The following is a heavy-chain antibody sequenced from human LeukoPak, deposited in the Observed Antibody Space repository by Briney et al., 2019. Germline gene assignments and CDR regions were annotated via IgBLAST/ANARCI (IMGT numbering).Heavy chain of an antibody. V-gene: IGHV4-30-2*01. J-gene: IGHJ4*02. D-gene: IGHD3-16*01. CDR2: IYHSGST. CDR3: AREGGDRQIDY. CDR1: GGSISSGCYS. Sequence: PSQSLSLTCAVSGGSISSGCYSWSWIRQPPGKGLESIGYIYHSGSTYYNPSLKSRVTISVDRSKNQFSLKLSSVTAADTAVYYCAREGGDRQIDYWGQGTLVTVSS.